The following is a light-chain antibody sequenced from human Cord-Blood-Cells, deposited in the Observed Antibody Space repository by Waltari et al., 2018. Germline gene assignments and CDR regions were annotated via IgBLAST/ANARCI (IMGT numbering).Light chain of an antibody. Sequence: QSALTQPASVSGSPGQSITISCTGTSRDVGSYNLVSWYQQHPGKAPKLMIYEGSKRPSGVSNRFSGSNSGNTASLTISGRQAEDEADYYCCSYAGSSTWVFGGRTKLTVL. CDR2: EGS. J-gene: IGLJ2*01. CDR1: SRDVGSYNL. V-gene: IGLV2-23*01. CDR3: CSYAGSSTWV.